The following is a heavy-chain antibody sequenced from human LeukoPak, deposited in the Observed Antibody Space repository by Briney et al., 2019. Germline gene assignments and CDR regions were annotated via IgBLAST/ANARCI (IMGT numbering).Heavy chain of an antibody. Sequence: PSETLSLTCTVSGDSISSSSYYWGWIRQPPGKGLEWIGTIYYSGNTYFNPSLKSRVTISVDTSNNQFSLKLSSVTAADTAVYYCARILGYCTNGVCESYFDYWGQGTLVTVSS. CDR2: IYYSGNT. CDR3: ARILGYCTNGVCESYFDY. D-gene: IGHD2-8*01. V-gene: IGHV4-39*07. CDR1: GDSISSSSYY. J-gene: IGHJ4*02.